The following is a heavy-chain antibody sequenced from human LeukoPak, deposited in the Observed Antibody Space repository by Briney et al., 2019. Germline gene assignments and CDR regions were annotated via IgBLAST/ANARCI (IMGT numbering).Heavy chain of an antibody. CDR3: ARDGGVVAATHYYYYYLDV. CDR2: IYHSGST. Sequence: PSETLSLTCTVSGYSISSGYYWGWIRQPPGKGREWIASIYHSGSTYYNPSLKSRVTISLDTSKNQFSLKLSSVTAADTAVYYCARDGGVVAATHYYYYYLDVWGKGTTVTVSS. CDR1: GYSISSGYY. V-gene: IGHV4-38-2*02. J-gene: IGHJ6*03. D-gene: IGHD2-15*01.